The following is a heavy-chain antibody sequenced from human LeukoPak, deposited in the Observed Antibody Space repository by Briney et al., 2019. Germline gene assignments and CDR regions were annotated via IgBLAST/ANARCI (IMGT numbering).Heavy chain of an antibody. Sequence: SETLSLTCAVYGGSLSGYYWSWIRQPPGKGLEWIGEINHSGSTNYNPSLKSRVTISVDTSKNQFSLKLSSVTAADTAVYYCAREVATIFGAFDIWGQGTMVTVSS. J-gene: IGHJ3*02. CDR1: GGSLSGYY. V-gene: IGHV4-34*01. D-gene: IGHD3-3*01. CDR3: AREVATIFGAFDI. CDR2: INHSGST.